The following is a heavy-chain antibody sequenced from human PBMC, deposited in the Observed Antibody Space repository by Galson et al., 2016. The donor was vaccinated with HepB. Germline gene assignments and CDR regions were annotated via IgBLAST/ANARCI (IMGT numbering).Heavy chain of an antibody. Sequence: SVKVSCKASGFTFNRSAVQWVRQARGQRLEWIGWIVVGSGKTNYAQKFQERVTITRVLLTSTAYLELSSLRSEDTAVYYCAADRGEIAATGSRPLDYWGQGTLVTVSS. V-gene: IGHV1-58*01. CDR1: GFTFNRSA. CDR3: AADRGEIAATGSRPLDY. D-gene: IGHD6-13*01. J-gene: IGHJ4*02. CDR2: IVVGSGKT.